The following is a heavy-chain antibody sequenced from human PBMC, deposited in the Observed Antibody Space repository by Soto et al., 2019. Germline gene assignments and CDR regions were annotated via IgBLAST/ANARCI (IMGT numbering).Heavy chain of an antibody. CDR1: EFTLSGYE. CDR3: VRFGGAAAGPGDY. J-gene: IGHJ4*02. D-gene: IGHD6-13*01. V-gene: IGHV3-48*03. CDR2: ISSNGITI. Sequence: PGGSLRLSCVASEFTLSGYEMNWVRQAPGKGLEWVSYISSNGITIYYTDSVKGRFTISRDNGKKSLYLQMNSLRAEDTAIYYCVRFGGAAAGPGDYWGQGTRVTVSS.